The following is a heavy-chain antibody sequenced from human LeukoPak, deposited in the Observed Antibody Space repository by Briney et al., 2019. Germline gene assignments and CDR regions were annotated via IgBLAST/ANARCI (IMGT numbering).Heavy chain of an antibody. CDR3: ARLSGSGSYPHYFDY. D-gene: IGHD3-10*01. J-gene: IGHJ4*02. Sequence: SETLSLTCAVSGGSISSGTYYWGWIRQPPGKGLECIGSIYYRGSTYYNPSLKSRVTISVDTSKNQFSLKLSSVTAADTAVYYCARLSGSGSYPHYFDYWGQGTLVTVSS. V-gene: IGHV4-39*01. CDR1: GGSISSGTYY. CDR2: IYYRGST.